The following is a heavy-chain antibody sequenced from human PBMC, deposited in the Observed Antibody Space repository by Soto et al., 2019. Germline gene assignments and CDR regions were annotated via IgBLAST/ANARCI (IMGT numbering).Heavy chain of an antibody. Sequence: QVQLVESGGGVVQPGRSLRLSCAASGFTFSSYGMHWVRQAPGKGLEWVAVILHDGTNKDYADSVRGRFTISRDNSKNTMYLLMNSLRAEDTAVYYCERDDVRKFDPWGQGTLVTVSS. CDR1: GFTFSSYG. J-gene: IGHJ5*02. V-gene: IGHV3-33*01. CDR2: ILHDGTNK. D-gene: IGHD3-10*02. CDR3: ERDDVRKFDP.